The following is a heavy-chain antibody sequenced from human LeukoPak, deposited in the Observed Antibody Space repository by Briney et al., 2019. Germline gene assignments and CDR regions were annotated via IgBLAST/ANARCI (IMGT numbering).Heavy chain of an antibody. CDR3: ARDSALSGYPDY. CDR2: ISWNSGGI. J-gene: IGHJ4*02. CDR1: GFIFDNYA. V-gene: IGHV3-9*01. Sequence: SGRSLRLSCAASGFIFDNYAMHWVRQAPGKGPEWVSGISWNSGGIGYADSVKGRFTISRDNAKNSLYLQMNSLRAEDTALYHCARDSALSGYPDYWGQGTLVTVSS. D-gene: IGHD3-22*01.